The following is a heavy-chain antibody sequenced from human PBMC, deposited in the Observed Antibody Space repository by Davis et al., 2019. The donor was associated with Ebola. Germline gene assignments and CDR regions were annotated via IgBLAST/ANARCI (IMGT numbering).Heavy chain of an antibody. J-gene: IGHJ4*02. CDR1: GFTFSDYG. CDR2: ISGAGGNT. D-gene: IGHD4-23*01. Sequence: PGGSLRLSCAGSGFTFSDYGMNWVRQAPGKGLEWVSYISGAGGNTYYADSVKGRFTLSRDNSKSLLYLQMNRLRAEDTAVYYCANLDYGDNSGFDYWGQGTLVTVSS. CDR3: ANLDYGDNSGFDY. V-gene: IGHV3-23*01.